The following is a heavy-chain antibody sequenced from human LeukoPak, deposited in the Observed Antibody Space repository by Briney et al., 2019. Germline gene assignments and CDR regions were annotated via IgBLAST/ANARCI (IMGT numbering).Heavy chain of an antibody. CDR3: ASPTTYYYDSSGYI. J-gene: IGHJ3*02. D-gene: IGHD3-22*01. Sequence: SVKVSCKASGGTFSSYAISCVRQAPGHGLEWMGGIIPIFGTANYTQKFQGRVTITTDESTSTAYMELSSLTSEDTAVYYCASPTTYYYDSSGYIWGQGTMVTVSS. CDR1: GGTFSSYA. V-gene: IGHV1-69*05. CDR2: IIPIFGTA.